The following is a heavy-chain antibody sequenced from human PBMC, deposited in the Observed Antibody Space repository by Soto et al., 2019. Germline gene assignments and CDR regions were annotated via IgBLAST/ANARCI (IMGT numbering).Heavy chain of an antibody. J-gene: IGHJ4*02. CDR3: ARSSAPYDEVYYVDY. CDR2: ISAYNGNT. V-gene: IGHV1-18*01. Sequence: ASVKVSCKASGYTFTSYGISWVRQAPGQGLEWMGWISAYNGNTNYAQQLQGRVTMTTDTSTSTAYMELRSLRSDDTAVYYCARSSAPYDEVYYVDYWGQETQVTVSS. CDR1: GYTFTSYG. D-gene: IGHD5-12*01.